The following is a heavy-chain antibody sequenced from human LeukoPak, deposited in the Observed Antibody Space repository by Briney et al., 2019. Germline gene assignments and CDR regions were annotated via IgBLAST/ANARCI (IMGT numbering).Heavy chain of an antibody. CDR1: GGTFSSYA. V-gene: IGHV1-69*04. CDR3: ARGPLWFGESPYCFDY. CDR2: IIPILGIA. D-gene: IGHD3-10*01. J-gene: IGHJ4*02. Sequence: ASVKVSCKASGGTFSSYAISWVRQAPGQGLEWMGRIIPILGIANYAQKFQGRVTITADKSTSTAYMELSSLRSEDTAVYYCARGPLWFGESPYCFDYWGQGTLVTVSS.